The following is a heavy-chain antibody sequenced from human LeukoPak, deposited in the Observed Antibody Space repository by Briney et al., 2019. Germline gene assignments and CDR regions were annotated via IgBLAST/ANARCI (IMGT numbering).Heavy chain of an antibody. CDR3: ARDEGRGVTSVIDY. V-gene: IGHV3-30*04. CDR2: ISYDGSNK. CDR1: GFTFSSYA. Sequence: GGSLRLSCAASGFTFSSYAMHWVRQAPGKGLEWVAVISYDGSNKYYADSVKGRFTISRDNSKNTPYLQMNSLRAEDTAVYYCARDEGRGVTSVIDYWGQGTLVTVSS. D-gene: IGHD3-10*01. J-gene: IGHJ4*02.